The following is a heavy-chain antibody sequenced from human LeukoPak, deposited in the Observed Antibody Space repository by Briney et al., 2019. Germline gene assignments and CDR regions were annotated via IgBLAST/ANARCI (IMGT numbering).Heavy chain of an antibody. CDR1: GFSFSDYY. CDR2: ISSTSSVI. D-gene: IGHD1-14*01. Sequence: GGSLRLSCAASGFSFSDYYMTWIRQAPGKGLEWVSYISSTSSVIYYADSVRDRFTISRDNTKNLLYLQMESLRAEDTAVYYCARIGPTAFVFDYWGQGTLVTVSS. J-gene: IGHJ4*02. V-gene: IGHV3-11*01. CDR3: ARIGPTAFVFDY.